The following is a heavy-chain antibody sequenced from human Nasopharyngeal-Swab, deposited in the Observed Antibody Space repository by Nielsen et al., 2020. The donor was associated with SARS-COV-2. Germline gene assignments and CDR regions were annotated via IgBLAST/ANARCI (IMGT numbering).Heavy chain of an antibody. D-gene: IGHD3-16*01. CDR2: IKPDGSEE. J-gene: IGHJ4*02. CDR3: ARDWGELWFDY. V-gene: IGHV3-7*05. Sequence: GESLKISCATSAFTFSTSWMSWVRQSPGKGLEWVAAIKPDGSEEYYADSVKGRFTISRGNAKNSLYLQMNSLRAEDTAVYYCARDWGELWFDYWGQGTLVTVSS. CDR1: AFTFSTSW.